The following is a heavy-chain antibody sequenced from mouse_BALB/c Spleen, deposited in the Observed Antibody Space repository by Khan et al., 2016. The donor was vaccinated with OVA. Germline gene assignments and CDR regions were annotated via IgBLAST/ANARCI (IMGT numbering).Heavy chain of an antibody. V-gene: IGHV1-7*01. D-gene: IGHD1-1*01. CDR3: ARRGLRWNFAY. Sequence: VQLQESGAELAKPGASVKMSCKASGYTFINYWILWGKKRPGKGLEWIGIINPSTGYTEYHQNFKDKATLTTDKSSSTAYMQLSSLTSEDAAVYYCARRGLRWNFAYWGQGTPVTVSA. CDR1: GYTFINYW. J-gene: IGHJ2*01. CDR2: INPSTGYT.